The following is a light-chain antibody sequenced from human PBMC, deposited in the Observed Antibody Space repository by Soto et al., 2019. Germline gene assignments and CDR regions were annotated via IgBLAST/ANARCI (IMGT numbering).Light chain of an antibody. CDR2: LGS. CDR3: MEALQALETPWYI. J-gene: IGKJ2*01. Sequence: DIVMTQSPLSLPVTPGEPASISCRSSQSLLHSNGYNYLDWYLQKPGQSPQLLIYLGSNRASGVPDRCSGSGSGTDFTLKISRVEAEDVGLYCFMEALQALETPWYIFGQGPKLEIK. CDR1: QSLLHSNGYNY. V-gene: IGKV2-28*01.